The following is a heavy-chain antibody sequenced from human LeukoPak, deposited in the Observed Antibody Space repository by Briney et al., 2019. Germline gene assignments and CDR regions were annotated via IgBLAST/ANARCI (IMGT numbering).Heavy chain of an antibody. CDR1: GFTFSSYG. D-gene: IGHD6-13*01. V-gene: IGHV3-30*02. Sequence: GGSLRLSCAASGFTFSSYGMHWVRQAPGKGLEWVAFIRYDGSNKYYADSVKGRFTISRDNAKNSLYLQMNSLRVEDTAVYYCARVGALSSSWLLYWGQGTLVTVSS. J-gene: IGHJ4*02. CDR2: IRYDGSNK. CDR3: ARVGALSSSWLLY.